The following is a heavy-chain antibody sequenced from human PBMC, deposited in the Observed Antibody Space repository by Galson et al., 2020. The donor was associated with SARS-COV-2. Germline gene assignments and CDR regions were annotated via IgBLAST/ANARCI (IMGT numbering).Heavy chain of an antibody. CDR1: GYSFTSYW. J-gene: IGHJ4*02. V-gene: IGHV5-51*01. D-gene: IGHD3-22*01. CDR3: AGTYDSSGYGFDY. Sequence: GESLKISCKGSGYSFTSYWIGWVRQMPGKGLEWMGIIHPGDSDTRYSPSFQGKVTISADKSISTAYLQWSSLKASDTAMYYCAGTYDSSGYGFDYWGQGTLVTVSS. CDR2: IHPGDSDT.